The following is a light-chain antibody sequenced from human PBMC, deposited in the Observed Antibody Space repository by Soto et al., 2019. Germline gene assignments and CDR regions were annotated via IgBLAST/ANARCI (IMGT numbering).Light chain of an antibody. J-gene: IGLJ2*01. V-gene: IGLV2-14*01. Sequence: QSVLTQPASVSGSPGQSITISCTGTSSDVGGYNYVSWYQHHPGKAPKLMIYEVSNRPSGVSDRFSGSRSGNTASLTISGLQAEDESDYYCSSYAGSNVVFGGGTKLTVL. CDR1: SSDVGGYNY. CDR2: EVS. CDR3: SSYAGSNVV.